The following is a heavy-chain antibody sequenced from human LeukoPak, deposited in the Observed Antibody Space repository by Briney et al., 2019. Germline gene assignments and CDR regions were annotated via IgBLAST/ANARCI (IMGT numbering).Heavy chain of an antibody. CDR2: TRNKANSYTT. J-gene: IGHJ4*02. CDR3: ARGWSWAHNYFDY. D-gene: IGHD2-8*01. CDR1: GFTFSDHY. V-gene: IGHV3-72*01. Sequence: GGSLRLSCAASGFTFSDHYMDWVRQAPGKGLEWVGRTRNKANSYTTEYAASVKGRFTISRDDSKNSLYLQMNSLKTEDTAVYYCARGWSWAHNYFDYWGQGTLVTVSS.